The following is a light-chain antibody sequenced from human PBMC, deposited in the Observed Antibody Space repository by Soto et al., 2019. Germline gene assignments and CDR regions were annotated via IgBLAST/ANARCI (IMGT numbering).Light chain of an antibody. Sequence: DLQMTQSPSTLSASLGDRVTITCRASQSISDRLAWYPHKPGEAPKVLIFDASRLEAGDPSRFSGSGSGTEFSLTISSLQPDDLGTYCCQHYGYVWTFGQGTKVDIK. CDR1: QSISDR. CDR2: DAS. CDR3: QHYGYVWT. V-gene: IGKV1-5*01. J-gene: IGKJ1*01.